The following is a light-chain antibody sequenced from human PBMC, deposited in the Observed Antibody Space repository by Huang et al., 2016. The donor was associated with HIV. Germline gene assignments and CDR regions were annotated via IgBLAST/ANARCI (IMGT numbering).Light chain of an antibody. CDR1: QSVSRY. CDR2: DSS. J-gene: IGKJ5*01. CDR3: QQRSNWPPIT. V-gene: IGKV3-11*01. Sequence: EIVLTQSPATLSLSPGERATLSCRASQSVSRYLAWYQQKPGQAPRLLIYDSSNRATGIPARFSCSGSGTDFTLTISSLEPEDFAVYYCQQRSNWPPITFGQGTRLEIK.